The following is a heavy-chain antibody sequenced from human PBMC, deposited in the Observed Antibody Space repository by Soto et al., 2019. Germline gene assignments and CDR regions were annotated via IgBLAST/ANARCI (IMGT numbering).Heavy chain of an antibody. CDR2: INPSGGST. V-gene: IGHV1-46*01. J-gene: IGHJ6*02. D-gene: IGHD6-13*01. Sequence: ASVKVSCKASGYTFTSYYMHWVRQAPGQGLEWMGIINPSGGSTSYAQKFQGRVTMTRDTSTSTVCMELSSLRSEDTAVYYCARDIAAAGTEDYYYGMDVWGQGTTVTVYS. CDR1: GYTFTSYY. CDR3: ARDIAAAGTEDYYYGMDV.